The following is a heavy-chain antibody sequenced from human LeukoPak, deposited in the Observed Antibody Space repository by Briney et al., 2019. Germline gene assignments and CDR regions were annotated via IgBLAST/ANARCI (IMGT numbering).Heavy chain of an antibody. D-gene: IGHD3-22*01. CDR1: GGSISSSSYY. Sequence: SETLSLTCTVSGGSISSSSYYWGWIRQPPGKGLEWIGSIYHRGSTYYNPSLKSRVTISVDTSKNQFSLKLSSVTTADTAVYYCYITMIVVVGNYFDYWGQGALVTVSS. J-gene: IGHJ4*02. CDR2: IYHRGST. V-gene: IGHV4-39*03. CDR3: YITMIVVVGNYFDY.